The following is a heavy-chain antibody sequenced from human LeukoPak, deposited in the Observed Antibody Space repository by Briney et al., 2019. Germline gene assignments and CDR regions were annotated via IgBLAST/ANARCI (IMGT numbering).Heavy chain of an antibody. CDR2: IYYSGST. CDR1: GGSISSYY. J-gene: IGHJ4*02. Sequence: SETLSRTCTVSGGSISSYYWSWSRQPPGKGLEWIGYIYYSGSTKYNSSLKSRVTISVDTSKNQFSLKLGSVTAADTAVYYCARGACGGDCYLVWGQGALAAVSS. V-gene: IGHV4-59*01. CDR3: ARGACGGDCYLV. D-gene: IGHD2-21*02.